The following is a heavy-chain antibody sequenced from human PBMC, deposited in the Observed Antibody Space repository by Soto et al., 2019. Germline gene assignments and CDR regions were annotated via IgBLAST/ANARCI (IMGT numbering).Heavy chain of an antibody. CDR2: ISSSSSYI. J-gene: IGHJ6*03. D-gene: IGHD3-22*01. V-gene: IGHV3-21*01. Sequence: GGSLRLSCAASGFTFSSYSMNWVRQAPGKGLEWVSSISSSSSYIYYADSVKGRFTISRDNAKNSLYLQMNSLRAEDTAVYYCASSGVRSSGYYISYYDMDVWGKGTTVTVSS. CDR3: ASSGVRSSGYYISYYDMDV. CDR1: GFTFSSYS.